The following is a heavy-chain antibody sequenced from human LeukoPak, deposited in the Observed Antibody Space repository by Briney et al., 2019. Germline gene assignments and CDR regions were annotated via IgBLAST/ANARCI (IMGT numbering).Heavy chain of an antibody. V-gene: IGHV4-59*08. J-gene: IGHJ4*02. D-gene: IGHD3-3*01. CDR3: ARSLGHYHDFWSGYYCPD. CDR1: GGSISSYY. Sequence: PSETLSLTCTVSGGSISSYYWSWIRQPPGKGLEWIGYIYYSGSTNYNPSLKSRVTISVDTSKNQFSLKLSSVTAADTAVYYCARSLGHYHDFWSGYYCPDWGQGTLVTVSS. CDR2: IYYSGST.